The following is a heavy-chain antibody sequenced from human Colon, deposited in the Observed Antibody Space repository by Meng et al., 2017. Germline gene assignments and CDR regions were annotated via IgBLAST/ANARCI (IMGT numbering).Heavy chain of an antibody. CDR3: ARERLSSGWYGGRWFDP. J-gene: IGHJ5*02. CDR2: INHSGST. CDR1: GGSFSGYC. D-gene: IGHD6-19*01. Sequence: VHVQQWGAGLLKPSETLSPTCAVYGGSFSGYCWSWIRQPPGKGLEWIGEINHSGSTNYNPSLKSRVTISVDTSKNQFSLKLSSVTAADTAVYYCARERLSSGWYGGRWFDPWGQGTLVTVSS. V-gene: IGHV4-34*01.